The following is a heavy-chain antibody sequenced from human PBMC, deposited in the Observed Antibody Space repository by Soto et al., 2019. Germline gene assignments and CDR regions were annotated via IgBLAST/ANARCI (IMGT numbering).Heavy chain of an antibody. V-gene: IGHV3-23*01. CDR1: GFTFSSYA. CDR2: ISGSGGST. D-gene: IGHD1-26*01. CDR3: AKDFRGRGWNYYYMDV. J-gene: IGHJ6*03. Sequence: GGSLRLSCAASGFTFSSYAMSWVRQAPGKGLEWVSAISGSGGSTYYADSVKGRFTISRDNSKNTLYLQMNSLRAEDTAVYYCAKDFRGRGWNYYYMDVWGKGTTVTVSS.